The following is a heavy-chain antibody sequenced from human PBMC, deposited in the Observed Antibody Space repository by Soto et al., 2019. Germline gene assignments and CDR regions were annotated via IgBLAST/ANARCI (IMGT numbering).Heavy chain of an antibody. D-gene: IGHD6-6*01. V-gene: IGHV3-30*18. CDR1: GFTFRSYG. CDR2: ISYDGSNK. CDR3: ANDSSSSYLYYYYYMDV. Sequence: GGSLRLSWAASGFTFRSYGMHWVRQAPGKGLEWVAGISYDGSNKYYADSVKGGFTISRDNSKNTLYLQTNSLRAEDTAVYYCANDSSSSYLYYYYYMDVWGKGTTVTVSS. J-gene: IGHJ6*03.